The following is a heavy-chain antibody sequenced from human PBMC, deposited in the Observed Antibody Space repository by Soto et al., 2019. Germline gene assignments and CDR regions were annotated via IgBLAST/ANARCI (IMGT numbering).Heavy chain of an antibody. CDR2: ISYDGSNK. Sequence: QVQLVESGGGVVQPGRSLRPSCAASGFTFSSYGMHWVRQAPGKGLEWVAVISYDGSNKYYADSVKGRFTISRDNSKNTLYLQMNSLRAEDTAVYYCAKDKTPSGGSCYWTWGQGTLVTVSS. J-gene: IGHJ5*02. V-gene: IGHV3-30*18. CDR1: GFTFSSYG. CDR3: AKDKTPSGGSCYWT. D-gene: IGHD2-15*01.